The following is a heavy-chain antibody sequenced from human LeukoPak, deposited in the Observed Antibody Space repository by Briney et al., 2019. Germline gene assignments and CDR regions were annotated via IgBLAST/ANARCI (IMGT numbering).Heavy chain of an antibody. CDR2: INPSGGST. Sequence: ASVKVSCKASGYTFTSYYLYWVRQAPGQGLEWMGVINPSGGSTTSAQKFQGRVTMTRDTSTSTVYMDLSSLRSDDTAVYYCARQAVTTGWYFDYWGQGTLVAVSS. D-gene: IGHD4-17*01. CDR3: ARQAVTTGWYFDY. CDR1: GYTFTSYY. V-gene: IGHV1-46*01. J-gene: IGHJ4*02.